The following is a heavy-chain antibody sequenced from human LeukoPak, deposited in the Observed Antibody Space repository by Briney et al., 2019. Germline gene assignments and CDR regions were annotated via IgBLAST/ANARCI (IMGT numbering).Heavy chain of an antibody. CDR1: GFTLISYG. CDR2: INSDGSST. J-gene: IGHJ4*02. CDR3: ARVLASQIDY. V-gene: IGHV3-74*01. D-gene: IGHD5-12*01. Sequence: GGSLRLSFSAFGFTLISYGRHWVAQAPGQGLVWVSRINSDGSSTSYADSVKGRFTISRDNAKNTLYLQMNSLRAEDTAVYYCARVLASQIDYWGQGTLVTVSS.